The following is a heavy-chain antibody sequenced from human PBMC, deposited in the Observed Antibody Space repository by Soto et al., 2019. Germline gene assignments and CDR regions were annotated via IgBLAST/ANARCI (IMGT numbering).Heavy chain of an antibody. V-gene: IGHV3-72*01. D-gene: IGHD6-19*01. CDR1: GLIFSDYH. Sequence: EVQLVESGGGLVQPGGSLRLSCAASGLIFSDYHMDWVRQAPGKGLEWVGRIRRKANSYTTEYAASVKGRFTISRDDSKNSRYLQMNRLKSADTAVYYCAMLGGWSGGSSGMDVWCQGTTVTVSS. CDR3: AMLGGWSGGSSGMDV. CDR2: IRRKANSYTT. J-gene: IGHJ6*02.